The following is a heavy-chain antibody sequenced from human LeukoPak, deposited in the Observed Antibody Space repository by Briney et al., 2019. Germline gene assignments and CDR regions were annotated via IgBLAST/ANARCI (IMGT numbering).Heavy chain of an antibody. V-gene: IGHV4-39*01. CDR2: IYYIGTT. CDR1: LGSITRTSYY. Sequence: RSEAPSLTRTVPLGSITRTSYYWGWIRQPPGDGLEWNGFIYYIGTTYYNPSLKSRVTISVDTSKNQFSLKLSSMTAADTAVYYCARHWGIAVSGENINWFDPWGQGTLVTVSS. D-gene: IGHD6-19*01. J-gene: IGHJ5*02. CDR3: ARHWGIAVSGENINWFDP.